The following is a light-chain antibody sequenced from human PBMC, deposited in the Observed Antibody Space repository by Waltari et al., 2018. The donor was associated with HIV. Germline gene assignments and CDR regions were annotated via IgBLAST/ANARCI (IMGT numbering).Light chain of an antibody. CDR3: QQFNRFPVT. V-gene: IGKV1-12*01. J-gene: IGKJ3*01. Sequence: DIQLTQTPSSVGASIGDRISITCRASQTIGDSLSGYRQKPGQAPELLIDSSSSLHSGAQSRFSGSGSGTDFTLTISGLQPEDFTTYYCQQFNRFPVTFGPGTRVDVK. CDR1: QTIGDS. CDR2: SSS.